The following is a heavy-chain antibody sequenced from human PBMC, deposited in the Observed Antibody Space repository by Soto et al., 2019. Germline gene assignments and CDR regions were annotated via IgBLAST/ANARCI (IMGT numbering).Heavy chain of an antibody. CDR2: ISGGGDAI. V-gene: IGHV3-23*01. J-gene: IGHJ4*02. D-gene: IGHD2-15*01. CDR3: ARDPRCCSYFDY. Sequence: GGSLRLSCAASGFTFGNYAFSWVRQAPGKGLEWVSVISGGGDAIYDADSVKGRFTTSRDNSKNTVYLQMNSLRAEDTALYFCARDPRCCSYFDYWGQGTLVTVSS. CDR1: GFTFGNYA.